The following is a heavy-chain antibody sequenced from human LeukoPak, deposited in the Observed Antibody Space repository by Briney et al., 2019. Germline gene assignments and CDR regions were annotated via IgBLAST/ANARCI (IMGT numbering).Heavy chain of an antibody. CDR2: ISGSGGST. V-gene: IGHV3-23*01. J-gene: IGHJ4*02. CDR1: GFTFSSYA. Sequence: GGSLRLSCAASGFTFSSYAMSWVRQAPGKGLEWVSAISGSGGSTYCADSVKGRFTISRDNSKNTLYLQMNSLRAEDTAVYYCAKDPRGYCSSTSCPSDYWGQGTLVTVSS. CDR3: AKDPRGYCSSTSCPSDY. D-gene: IGHD2-2*01.